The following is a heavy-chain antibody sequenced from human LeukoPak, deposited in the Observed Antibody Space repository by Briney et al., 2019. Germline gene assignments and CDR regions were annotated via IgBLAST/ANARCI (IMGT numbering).Heavy chain of an antibody. CDR3: ARDEIKGLRFLGY. CDR1: GYTFTGYY. D-gene: IGHD3-3*01. Sequence: ASVKVSCKASGYTFTGYYIHWVRQAPGQGLGWMGWINPNSGGTNYAQKFQGRVTTTRDTSISTVYMELSRLRSDDAAVYYCARDEIKGLRFLGYWGQGTLVTVSS. CDR2: INPNSGGT. J-gene: IGHJ4*02. V-gene: IGHV1-2*02.